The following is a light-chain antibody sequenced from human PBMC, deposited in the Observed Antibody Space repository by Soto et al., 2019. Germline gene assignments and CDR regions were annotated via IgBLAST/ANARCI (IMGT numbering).Light chain of an antibody. CDR1: QSVRSN. Sequence: EIVMTQSPATLSVSPGERATLSCRASQSVRSNLAWYQQKPGQAPRLLIYGASTRATCIPARFSGSGSGTEFTFTISSLLSEDFSVYYCQQYNNWPPFTFGQGTRLEIK. V-gene: IGKV3-15*01. CDR2: GAS. J-gene: IGKJ5*01. CDR3: QQYNNWPPFT.